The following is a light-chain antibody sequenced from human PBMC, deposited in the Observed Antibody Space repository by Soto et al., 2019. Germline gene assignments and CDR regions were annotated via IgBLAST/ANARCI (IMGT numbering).Light chain of an antibody. CDR1: QSVLYSPNNKNY. V-gene: IGKV4-1*01. CDR2: WAS. CDR3: QQYHSAPQS. J-gene: IGKJ1*01. Sequence: DIVMTQSPDSLAVSLGERATINCKCSQSVLYSPNNKNYLAWYQQKPGQPPKLLIYWASTRESGVPDRFSGSGSGTDFTLTISSLQAEDVAFYYCQQYHSAPQSFGQGTKVEIK.